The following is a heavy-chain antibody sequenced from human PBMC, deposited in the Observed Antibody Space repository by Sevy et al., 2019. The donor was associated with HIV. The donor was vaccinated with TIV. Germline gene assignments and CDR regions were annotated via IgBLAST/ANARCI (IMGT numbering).Heavy chain of an antibody. CDR1: GFTFSSYA. Sequence: GGSLRLSCAASGFTFSSYAMSWVRQAPGKGLEWVSVISGSGGSTYDADSVKGRFTISRDNSKNTLYLQMNSLRAEDTAVYYCAKVSTYYYDSSGYSHFDYWGQGTLVTVSS. V-gene: IGHV3-23*01. CDR2: ISGSGGST. D-gene: IGHD3-22*01. J-gene: IGHJ4*02. CDR3: AKVSTYYYDSSGYSHFDY.